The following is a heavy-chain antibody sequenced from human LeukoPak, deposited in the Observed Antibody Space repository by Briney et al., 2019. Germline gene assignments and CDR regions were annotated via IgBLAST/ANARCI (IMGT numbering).Heavy chain of an antibody. D-gene: IGHD1-14*01. V-gene: IGHV4-30-2*01. Sequence: PSETLSLTCTVSGGSISSGGYYWSWIRQPPGKGLEWIGYIYHSGSTYYNPSLKSRVTISVDRSKNQFSLKLSSVTAADTAVYYCARAPSNRWYFDYWGQGTLVTVSS. CDR2: IYHSGST. CDR3: ARAPSNRWYFDY. J-gene: IGHJ4*02. CDR1: GGSISSGGYY.